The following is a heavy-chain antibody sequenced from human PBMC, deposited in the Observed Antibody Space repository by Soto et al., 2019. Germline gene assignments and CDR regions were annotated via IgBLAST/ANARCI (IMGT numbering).Heavy chain of an antibody. V-gene: IGHV3-23*01. D-gene: IGHD1-1*01. CDR1: GFTFSSYV. CDR2: IRGSGGDT. CDR3: ARGPRAPPPHDSGMDV. Sequence: EVQLLESGGGLVQPGGSLRISCAASGFTFSSYVMNWVRQAPGKGLEWVSGIRGSGGDTFYADSVKGRFTISRDNSKNTLYLQMNSLRAEDTAVYYCARGPRAPPPHDSGMDVWGQGTTVTVSS. J-gene: IGHJ6*02.